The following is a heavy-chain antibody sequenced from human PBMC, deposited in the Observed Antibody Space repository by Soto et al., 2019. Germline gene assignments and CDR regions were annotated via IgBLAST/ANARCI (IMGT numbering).Heavy chain of an antibody. CDR3: TRVLGIALAPSILGY. CDR2: ISSGSSYI. CDR1: GFTFSTYN. V-gene: IGHV3-21*01. D-gene: IGHD3-16*01. J-gene: IGHJ4*02. Sequence: PGGSLRLSCAASGFTFSTYNMNWVRQAPGKGLEWVSSISSGSSYIYYADSVKGRFTISRDNAKNSLYLQMNSLRAEDTAVYYCTRVLGIALAPSILGYWGQGTLVTVSS.